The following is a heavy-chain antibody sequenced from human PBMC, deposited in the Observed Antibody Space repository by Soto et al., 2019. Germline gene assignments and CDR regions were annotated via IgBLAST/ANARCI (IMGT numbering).Heavy chain of an antibody. CDR2: ISYDGSNK. Sequence: AGGSLRLSCAASGFTFSSYAMRWVRQAPGKGLEWVAVISYDGSNKYYADSVKGRFTISRDNSKNTLYLQMNSLRAEDTAVYYCARDLGSSFDPRGQGTLVTVSS. V-gene: IGHV3-30-3*01. D-gene: IGHD3-16*01. CDR3: ARDLGSSFDP. CDR1: GFTFSSYA. J-gene: IGHJ5*02.